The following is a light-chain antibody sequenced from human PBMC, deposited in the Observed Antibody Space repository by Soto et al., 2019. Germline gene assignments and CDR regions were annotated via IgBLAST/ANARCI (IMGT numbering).Light chain of an antibody. CDR1: TSNLGAGYD. CDR3: AAWDDGRNDLYV. J-gene: IGLJ1*01. Sequence: QSAVTQPPSVSGAPGQRVTLSCTGNTSNLGAGYDVHWYQQLPGAAPKLVIFGNRNRPSGVPERFSGSKSGTSASLAITGLQAEDEADYYCAAWDDGRNDLYVIGSGTKVTVL. V-gene: IGLV1-40*01. CDR2: GNR.